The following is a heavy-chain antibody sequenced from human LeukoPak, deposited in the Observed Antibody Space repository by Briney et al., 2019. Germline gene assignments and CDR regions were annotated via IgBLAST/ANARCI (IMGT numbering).Heavy chain of an antibody. J-gene: IGHJ4*02. CDR1: GFTFSSCV. Sequence: GGSLRLSCSASGFTFSSCVMSWVRQAPGKGLEWVSAISGSGGSTYYADSVKGRFTISRDNSKNTLYLQMNSLRAEDTAVYYCTLLAARPGNDYWGQGTLVTVSS. CDR2: ISGSGGST. D-gene: IGHD6-6*01. CDR3: TLLAARPGNDY. V-gene: IGHV3-23*01.